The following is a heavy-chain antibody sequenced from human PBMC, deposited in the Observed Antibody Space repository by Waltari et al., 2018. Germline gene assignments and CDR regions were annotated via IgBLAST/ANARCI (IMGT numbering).Heavy chain of an antibody. CDR3: ARAQYYHDSGYYADAFDI. V-gene: IGHV1-2*02. CDR2: INPNSGGT. D-gene: IGHD3-22*01. J-gene: IGHJ3*02. CDR1: GYTFTGYY. Sequence: QVQLVQSGAEVKKPGASVTVSCKASGYTFTGYYMHCVRQAPGQGLEWMGWINPNSGGTNYAQKFQGRVTMTRDTSISTAYMELSRLRSDDTAVYYCARAQYYHDSGYYADAFDIWGQGTMVTVSS.